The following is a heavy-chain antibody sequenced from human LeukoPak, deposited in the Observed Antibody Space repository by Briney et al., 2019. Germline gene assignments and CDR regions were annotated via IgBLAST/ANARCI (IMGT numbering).Heavy chain of an antibody. Sequence: GRSLRLSCTASGFTFGDYAMSWVRQAPGKGLEWVGFIRNKAYGGTTEYAASVKGRFTISRDDSRSIAYLQMTSLETEDTAVYHCTRDPYSYGPFDYWGQGTLVTVSS. CDR1: GFTFGDYA. CDR3: TRDPYSYGPFDY. V-gene: IGHV3-49*04. D-gene: IGHD5-18*01. J-gene: IGHJ4*02. CDR2: IRNKAYGGTT.